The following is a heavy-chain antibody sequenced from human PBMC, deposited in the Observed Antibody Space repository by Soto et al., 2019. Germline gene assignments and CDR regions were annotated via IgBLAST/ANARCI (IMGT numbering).Heavy chain of an antibody. CDR1: GFTFSGSV. J-gene: IGHJ5*02. CDR3: TRSPADGDSP. CDR2: IRSKANNYAT. Sequence: GGSLRLSCAASGFTFSGSVMHWVRQASGKGLEWVGRIRSKANNYATAYAASVRGRFTVSRDDSKNTAYLQMNSLKTEDTAVYYCTRSPADGDSPWGQGTLVTVSS. D-gene: IGHD4-17*01. V-gene: IGHV3-73*01.